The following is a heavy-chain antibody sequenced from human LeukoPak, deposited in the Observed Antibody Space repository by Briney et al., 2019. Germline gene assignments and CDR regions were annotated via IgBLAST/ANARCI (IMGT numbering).Heavy chain of an antibody. V-gene: IGHV1-24*01. D-gene: IGHD3-10*01. Sequence: ASVKVSCKVSGYTLTELSMHWVRQAPGKGLEWMGGFDPEDGETIYAQKFQGRVTMTEDTSTDTAYMELSSLRSEDTAVYYCATDHSGPGDYYYYGMDVWGQGTTVTVSS. J-gene: IGHJ6*02. CDR3: ATDHSGPGDYYYYGMDV. CDR1: GYTLTELS. CDR2: FDPEDGET.